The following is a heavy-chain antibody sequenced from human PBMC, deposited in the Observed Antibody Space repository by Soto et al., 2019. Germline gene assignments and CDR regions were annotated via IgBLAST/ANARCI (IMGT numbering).Heavy chain of an antibody. Sequence: EVQLVESGGGLVQPGGSLRLSCAASGFTFSSYWMHWVRQAPGKGLVWVSRINSDGSSTIYADSVKGRFTSSRDNAKNTLYLQMNSLRAEDTAVYYCVRTSLVVAAATREDYWGQGTLVTVSS. D-gene: IGHD2-15*01. J-gene: IGHJ4*02. V-gene: IGHV3-74*01. CDR3: VRTSLVVAAATREDY. CDR1: GFTFSSYW. CDR2: INSDGSST.